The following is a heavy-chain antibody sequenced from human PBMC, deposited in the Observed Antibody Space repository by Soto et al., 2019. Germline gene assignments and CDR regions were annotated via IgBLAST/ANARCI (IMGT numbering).Heavy chain of an antibody. CDR3: AKFCSSTSCYFRAFDI. V-gene: IGHV3-7*01. CDR1: GFTFSSSL. CDR2: IKQDGNEK. Sequence: PGGSLRRSCAASGFTFSSSLMSWVRQAPGKGLEWVANIKQDGNEKYYVDSVKGRFTISRDNAKNSLYLQMNSLRGEDTAVYYCAKFCSSTSCYFRAFDIWGQGTMVTVSS. D-gene: IGHD2-2*01. J-gene: IGHJ3*02.